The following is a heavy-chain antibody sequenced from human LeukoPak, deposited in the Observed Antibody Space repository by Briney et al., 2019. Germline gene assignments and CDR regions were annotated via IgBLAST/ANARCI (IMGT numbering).Heavy chain of an antibody. Sequence: GGSLRLSCAASGFTFSSYGMHWVRQAPGKGLEWVAFIRYDGSNKYYADSVKGRFTISRDNSKNTLYLQMNSLRAEDTAVYYCAKDPSSSTPYYFDYWGQGTLVTASS. V-gene: IGHV3-30*02. CDR3: AKDPSSSTPYYFDY. CDR1: GFTFSSYG. D-gene: IGHD6-6*01. J-gene: IGHJ4*02. CDR2: IRYDGSNK.